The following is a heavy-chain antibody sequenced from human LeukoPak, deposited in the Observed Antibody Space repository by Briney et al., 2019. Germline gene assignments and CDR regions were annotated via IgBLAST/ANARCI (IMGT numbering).Heavy chain of an antibody. CDR1: GFTFSNYA. CDR3: AKDLLYYYGSGTYGADY. D-gene: IGHD3-10*01. V-gene: IGHV3-23*01. CDR2: ISGSGYDT. J-gene: IGHJ4*02. Sequence: GGSLRLSCAASGFTFSNYAMTWVRQAPGKDLGWVSGISGSGYDTYYADSVKGRFTTSRDNSKNTVYLQMISLRADDTAVYYCAKDLLYYYGSGTYGADYWGQGTLVTVSS.